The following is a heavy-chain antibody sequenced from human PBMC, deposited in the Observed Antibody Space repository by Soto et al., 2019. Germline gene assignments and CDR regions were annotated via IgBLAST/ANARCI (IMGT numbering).Heavy chain of an antibody. Sequence: VQLVESGGGVIHPGKSLRLSCTASGSTFPNYPMHWVRQAPDKGLEWVAVISHDGVTKNSADSVKGRLTISRDNSRNTLSLKLNSLRIEDTAMYYCGGGGYSRTWARRESWGQGTLVTVSS. CDR2: ISHDGVTK. CDR3: GGGGYSRTWARRES. J-gene: IGHJ5*02. V-gene: IGHV3-30-3*01. CDR1: GSTFPNYP. D-gene: IGHD4-4*01.